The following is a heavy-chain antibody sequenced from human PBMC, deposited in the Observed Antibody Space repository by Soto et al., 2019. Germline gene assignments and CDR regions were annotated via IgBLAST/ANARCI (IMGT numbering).Heavy chain of an antibody. Sequence: PSETLSLTCTVSGGSISGYYWSWIRQPPGKGLEWIGYIYYSGGTNYNPSLKSRVTISVDTSKNQFSLKLSSVTAADTAVYYCARGAVRGVIADAFAIWGQGTMVTVSS. V-gene: IGHV4-59*01. CDR2: IYYSGGT. CDR1: GGSISGYY. J-gene: IGHJ3*02. CDR3: ARGAVRGVIADAFAI. D-gene: IGHD3-10*01.